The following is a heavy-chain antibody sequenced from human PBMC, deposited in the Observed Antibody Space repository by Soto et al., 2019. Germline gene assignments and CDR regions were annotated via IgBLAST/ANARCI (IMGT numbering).Heavy chain of an antibody. J-gene: IGHJ4*02. Sequence: QVQLVQSGAEEKKPGASVKVSCKASGYTFTNYAMHWVRQAPGQRLEWMGWINAGKGNTKYSQKFQGRGTITRDTSASTAYMELSSLRSEDTAVYYCARSPSLFTDYWGQGTLVTVSS. CDR3: ARSPSLFTDY. D-gene: IGHD2-2*01. CDR2: INAGKGNT. CDR1: GYTFTNYA. V-gene: IGHV1-3*05.